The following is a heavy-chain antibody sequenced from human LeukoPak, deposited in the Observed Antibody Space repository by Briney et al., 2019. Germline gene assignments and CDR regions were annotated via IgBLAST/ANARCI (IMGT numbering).Heavy chain of an antibody. J-gene: IGHJ4*02. V-gene: IGHV4-59*11. Sequence: PLETLSLTCTVSGGSLSGHYWSWIRQPPGKGLEWIGYIYYSGSTNYNPSLKSRVTISVDTSKNQFSLKLSSVTAADTAVYYCASLRSGWYGYWGQGTLVTVSS. D-gene: IGHD6-19*01. CDR2: IYYSGST. CDR3: ASLRSGWYGY. CDR1: GGSLSGHY.